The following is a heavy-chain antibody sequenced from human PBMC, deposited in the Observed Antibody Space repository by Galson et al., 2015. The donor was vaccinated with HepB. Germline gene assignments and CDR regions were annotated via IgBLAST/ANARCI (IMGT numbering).Heavy chain of an antibody. J-gene: IGHJ4*02. D-gene: IGHD3-22*01. CDR3: ATLSYYDSSGYSDFDY. Sequence: SLRLSCAASGFTFSSYSMSWVRQAPGKGLEWVSAISGDSIYIYYADSVKGRFPISRDNSKNTLSLQMNSLIAEDTAMYYCATLSYYDSSGYSDFDYWGQGTLVTVSS. V-gene: IGHV3-23*01. CDR2: ISGDSIYI. CDR1: GFTFSSYS.